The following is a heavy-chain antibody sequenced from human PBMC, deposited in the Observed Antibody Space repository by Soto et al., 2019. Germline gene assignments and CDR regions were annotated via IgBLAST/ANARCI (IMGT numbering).Heavy chain of an antibody. CDR1: GGSINNHY. D-gene: IGHD7-27*01. CDR2: IYYTGCT. CDR3: ARSNWYSEY. J-gene: IGHJ4*02. V-gene: IGHV4-59*11. Sequence: QVQLQESGPGLVKPSETLSLTCTVSGGSINNHYWSWIRQPPGKGLEWIGYIYYTGCTNYNPSLKSRVTISVDTSKNQFSLNLTSLTAADTAIYYCARSNWYSEYWGQGTLVTVSS.